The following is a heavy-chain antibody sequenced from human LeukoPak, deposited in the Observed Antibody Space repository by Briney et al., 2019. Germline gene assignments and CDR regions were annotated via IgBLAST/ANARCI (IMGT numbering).Heavy chain of an antibody. V-gene: IGHV4-59*01. Sequence: PSETLSLTCTVSGGSISSYYWSWIRQPPGKGLEWIGYIYYSGSTNYNPSLKSRVTIPVDTSKNQFSLKLSSVTAADTAVYYCASGLWSGDAFDIWGQGTMVTVSS. CDR3: ASGLWSGDAFDI. D-gene: IGHD1-26*01. CDR2: IYYSGST. CDR1: GGSISSYY. J-gene: IGHJ3*02.